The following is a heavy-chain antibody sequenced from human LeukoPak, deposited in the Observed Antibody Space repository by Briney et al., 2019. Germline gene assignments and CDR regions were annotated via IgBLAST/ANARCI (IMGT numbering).Heavy chain of an antibody. Sequence: PGGSLRLSCAASGFTFSSYSMNWVRQAPGKGLEWVSYISSSSSTIYYADSVKGRFTISRDNAKNSLYLQMNSLRAEDTAVYYCARANWGSVFDIWGQGTMVTVSS. CDR3: ARANWGSVFDI. D-gene: IGHD7-27*01. V-gene: IGHV3-48*04. CDR2: ISSSSSTI. CDR1: GFTFSSYS. J-gene: IGHJ3*02.